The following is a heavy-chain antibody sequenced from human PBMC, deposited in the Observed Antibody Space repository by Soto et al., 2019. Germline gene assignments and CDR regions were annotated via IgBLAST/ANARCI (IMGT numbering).Heavy chain of an antibody. CDR3: ARQEGIAAAGTPNWFDP. CDR2: IYTSGST. V-gene: IGHV4-4*07. CDR1: GGSISSYY. J-gene: IGHJ5*02. D-gene: IGHD6-13*01. Sequence: PSETLSLTCTVSGGSISSYYWSRIRQPAGKGLEWIGRIYTSGSTNYNPSLKSRVTMSVDTSKNQFSLKLSSVTAADTAVYYCARQEGIAAAGTPNWFDPWGQGTLVTVSS.